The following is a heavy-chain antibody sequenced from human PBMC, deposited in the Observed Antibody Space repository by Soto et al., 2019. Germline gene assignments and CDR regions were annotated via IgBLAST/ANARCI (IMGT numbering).Heavy chain of an antibody. CDR3: ARVIDRYYGSGSYLYYGMDV. CDR2: IYYSGST. D-gene: IGHD3-10*01. J-gene: IGHJ6*02. Sequence: SETLSLTCTVSGGPISSGGYYWSWIRQHPGKGLEWIGYIYYSGSTYYNPSLKSRVTISVDTSKNQFSLRLSSVTAADTAVYYCARVIDRYYGSGSYLYYGMDVWGQGTTVTVSS. V-gene: IGHV4-31*03. CDR1: GGPISSGGYY.